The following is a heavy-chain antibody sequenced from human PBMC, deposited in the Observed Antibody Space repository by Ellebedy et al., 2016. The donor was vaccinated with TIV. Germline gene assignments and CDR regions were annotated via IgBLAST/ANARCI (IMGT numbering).Heavy chain of an antibody. V-gene: IGHV3-7*01. CDR1: GFTFSNYA. D-gene: IGHD5-12*01. J-gene: IGHJ5*02. CDR2: IKTDGSEK. Sequence: PGGSLRLSCAASGFTFSNYAMNWVRQAPGKGLEWVASIKTDGSEKYYVDSVKGRFTISRDNAKNSLYLQMSSLRAEDTAVYYCARDIGYNCFDHWGQGTLVTVSS. CDR3: ARDIGYNCFDH.